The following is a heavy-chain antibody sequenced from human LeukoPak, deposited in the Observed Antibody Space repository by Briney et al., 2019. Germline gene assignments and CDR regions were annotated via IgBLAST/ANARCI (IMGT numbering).Heavy chain of an antibody. Sequence: GGSLRLSCAASGFTFGSYWMSWVRQAPGKWLELVAYIKQDGSEKYYVDSVKGRLTISRDNAKNSLYLQMNSLRAEDTAVYYCARDGPARGYSVWGQGTLVTVSS. CDR3: ARDGPARGYSV. V-gene: IGHV3-7*01. CDR2: IKQDGSEK. CDR1: GFTFGSYW. D-gene: IGHD5-18*01. J-gene: IGHJ4*02.